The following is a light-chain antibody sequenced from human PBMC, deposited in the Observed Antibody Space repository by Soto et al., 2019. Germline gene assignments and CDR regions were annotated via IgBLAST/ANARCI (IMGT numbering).Light chain of an antibody. V-gene: IGKV1-39*01. Sequence: IEMARSRSATCASVRDIVTTTSRASQNIHTYLNWYQQKPGKAHNLLIFAASNLQSGVSSRFSGSGSGTDFTLTISRLQPEDFATYCCQQSLSLPVTFGHGTRLEFK. CDR1: QNIHTY. CDR3: QQSLSLPVT. J-gene: IGKJ5*01. CDR2: AAS.